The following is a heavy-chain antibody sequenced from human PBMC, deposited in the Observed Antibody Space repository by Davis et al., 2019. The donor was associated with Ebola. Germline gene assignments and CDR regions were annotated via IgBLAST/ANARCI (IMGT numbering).Heavy chain of an antibody. CDR1: GGSFSGYY. CDR3: ARGLPSQLLRYFQH. Sequence: PSETLSLTCAVYGGSFSGYYWSWIRQPPGKGLEWIGEINHSGSTNYNPSLKSRVTISVDTSKNQFSLKLNSVTAADTAVYYCARGLPSQLLRYFQHWGQGTLVTVSS. D-gene: IGHD3-16*01. J-gene: IGHJ1*01. V-gene: IGHV4-34*01. CDR2: INHSGST.